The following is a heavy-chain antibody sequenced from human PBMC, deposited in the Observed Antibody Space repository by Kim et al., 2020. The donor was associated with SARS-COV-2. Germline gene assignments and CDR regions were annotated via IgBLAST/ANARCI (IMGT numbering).Heavy chain of an antibody. CDR2: RT. V-gene: IGHV4-34*01. Sequence: RTNSNPSLKSRVTISVDTSKNQFSLKLSSVTAADTAVYYCARGGLQWLVYWGQGTLVTVSS. J-gene: IGHJ4*02. CDR3: ARGGLQWLVY. D-gene: IGHD6-19*01.